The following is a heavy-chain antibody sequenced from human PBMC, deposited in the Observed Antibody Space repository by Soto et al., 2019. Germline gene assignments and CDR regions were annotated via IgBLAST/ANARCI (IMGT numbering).Heavy chain of an antibody. Sequence: LRLSCAASGFTFSDNYMSWVRQAPGKGLEWVSGIYSGGSTYYTDSVKGRFTISRDNSKNTLYLHMNSLRGEDTAVFYCVRASGSRFFDYWGQGTLVTVSS. D-gene: IGHD1-26*01. CDR3: VRASGSRFFDY. CDR1: GFTFSDNY. J-gene: IGHJ4*02. V-gene: IGHV3-53*01. CDR2: IYSGGST.